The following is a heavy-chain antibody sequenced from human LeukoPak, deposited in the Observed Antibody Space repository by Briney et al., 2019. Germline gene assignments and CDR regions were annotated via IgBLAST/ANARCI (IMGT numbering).Heavy chain of an antibody. CDR3: ARGRPRDYYYGMDV. CDR1: GGSISSSSYY. CDR2: IYYSGST. D-gene: IGHD6-25*01. Sequence: SETLSLTCTVSGGSISSSSYYWGWIRQPPGKGLEWIGSIYYSGSTYYNPSLKSRVTISVDTSKNQFSLKLSSVTAADTAVYYCARGRPRDYYYGMDVWGQGTTVTVSS. J-gene: IGHJ6*02. V-gene: IGHV4-39*01.